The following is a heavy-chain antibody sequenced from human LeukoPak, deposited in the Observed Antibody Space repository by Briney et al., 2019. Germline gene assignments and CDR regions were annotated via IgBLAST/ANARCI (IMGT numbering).Heavy chain of an antibody. CDR1: GGSISSYY. CDR3: SREYGDFFDY. V-gene: IGHV4-59*13. D-gene: IGHD4-17*01. J-gene: IGHJ4*02. CDR2: IYYSGST. Sequence: SSETLSLTCNVSGGSISSYYWSWIRQPPWRGLEWIAYIYYSGSTNSNPPLKSRVTISVDTSKNQFSLKLSSVTAADTAVYYCSREYGDFFDYWGQGILVTVSS.